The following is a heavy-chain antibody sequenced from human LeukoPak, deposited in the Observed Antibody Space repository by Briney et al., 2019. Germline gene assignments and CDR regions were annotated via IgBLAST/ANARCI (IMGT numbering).Heavy chain of an antibody. Sequence: GASVKVSCKASGYTFAGYYIHWVRRAPGQGLEWVGRINPNSGGTNYAQKLQGRVTMTTDTSTSTAYMELRSLRSDDTAVYYCARDGGSGWYFHGWFDPWGQGTLVTVSS. CDR1: GYTFAGYY. J-gene: IGHJ5*02. V-gene: IGHV1-2*06. D-gene: IGHD6-19*01. CDR3: ARDGGSGWYFHGWFDP. CDR2: INPNSGGT.